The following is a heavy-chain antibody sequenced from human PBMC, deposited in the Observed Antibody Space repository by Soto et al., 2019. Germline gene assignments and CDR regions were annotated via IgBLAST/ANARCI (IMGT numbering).Heavy chain of an antibody. CDR2: IYYSGST. D-gene: IGHD2-15*01. CDR3: ARGGAGVVVVAATRRSYGMDV. CDR1: GGSISSYY. J-gene: IGHJ6*01. Sequence: QVQLQESGPGLVKPSETLSLTCTVSGGSISSYYWSWIRQPPGKGLEWIGYIYYSGSTNYNPSLKSRVTISVDTSKNQFSLKLSSVTAADTAVYYCARGGAGVVVVAATRRSYGMDVW. V-gene: IGHV4-59*01.